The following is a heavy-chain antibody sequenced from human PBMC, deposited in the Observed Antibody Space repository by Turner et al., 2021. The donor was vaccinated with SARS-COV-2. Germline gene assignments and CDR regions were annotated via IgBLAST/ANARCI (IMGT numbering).Heavy chain of an antibody. D-gene: IGHD6-19*01. CDR2: IWYDGSNK. Sequence: QVQLVESGGGVVQPGRSLGLPCPASGFTFSRYGMHWVRQAPGKGLEWVAVIWYDGSNKYYADSVKGRFTISRDNSKNTLYLQMNTLRAEDTAVYYCAKSGFGYSSGWGYFDYWGQGTLVTVSS. CDR3: AKSGFGYSSGWGYFDY. J-gene: IGHJ4*02. V-gene: IGHV3-33*06. CDR1: GFTFSRYG.